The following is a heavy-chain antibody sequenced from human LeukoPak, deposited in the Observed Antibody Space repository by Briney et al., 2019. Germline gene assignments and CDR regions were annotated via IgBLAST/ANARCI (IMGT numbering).Heavy chain of an antibody. V-gene: IGHV4-61*02. CDR3: ARRPRGYSSKNWYFDL. CDR2: IYTSRST. CDR1: GGSISSGSYY. D-gene: IGHD6-13*01. Sequence: PSETLSLTCTVSGGSISSGSYYWSWIRQPAGKGLEWIGRIYTSRSTNYNPSLKSRVTISVDTSKNQFSLKLSSVTAADTAVYYCARRPRGYSSKNWYFDLWGRGTLVTVSS. J-gene: IGHJ2*01.